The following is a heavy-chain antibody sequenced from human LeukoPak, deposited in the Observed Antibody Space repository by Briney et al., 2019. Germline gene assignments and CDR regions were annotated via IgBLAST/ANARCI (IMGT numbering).Heavy chain of an antibody. D-gene: IGHD1-14*01. CDR2: MNPNSGNT. V-gene: IGHV1-8*03. CDR1: GYTFTNYD. J-gene: IGHJ5*02. Sequence: GASVKVSCXASGYTFTNYDINWVRQANGQGLEWMAWMNPNSGNTGYAQKFQGRVTITRNTSISTAYMELSSLRSEDTAVYYCARGAGGRARNWFDPWGQGTLVTVSS. CDR3: ARGAGGRARNWFDP.